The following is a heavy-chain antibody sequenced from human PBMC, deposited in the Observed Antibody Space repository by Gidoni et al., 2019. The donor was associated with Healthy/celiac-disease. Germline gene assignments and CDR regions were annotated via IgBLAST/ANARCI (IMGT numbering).Heavy chain of an antibody. Sequence: EVQLVESGGGLVKPGGSLRLSCAASGFTFSSYSMNWVRQAPGKGLEWVSSISSSSSYIYYADSVKGRFTISRDNAKNSLYLQMNSLRAEDTAVYYCARWGPLNFDYWGQGTLVTVSS. CDR2: ISSSSSYI. J-gene: IGHJ4*02. D-gene: IGHD3-16*01. CDR1: GFTFSSYS. CDR3: ARWGPLNFDY. V-gene: IGHV3-21*01.